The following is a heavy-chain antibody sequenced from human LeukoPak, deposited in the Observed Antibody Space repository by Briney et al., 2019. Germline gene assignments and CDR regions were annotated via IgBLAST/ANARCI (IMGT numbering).Heavy chain of an antibody. CDR2: ISAYNGNT. V-gene: IGHV1-18*01. Sequence: ASVKVPCKASGYTFTSYGISWVRQAPGQGLEWMGWISAYNGNTNYAQKLQGRVTMTTDTSTSTAYMELRSLRSDDTAVYYCARDRPVEMATSDFDYWGQGTLVTVSS. D-gene: IGHD5-24*01. J-gene: IGHJ4*02. CDR1: GYTFTSYG. CDR3: ARDRPVEMATSDFDY.